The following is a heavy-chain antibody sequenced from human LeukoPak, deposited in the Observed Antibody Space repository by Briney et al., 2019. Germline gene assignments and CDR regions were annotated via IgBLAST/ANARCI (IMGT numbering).Heavy chain of an antibody. CDR2: NYYSGST. CDR3: ARVPVVVAATLFDY. CDR1: GRSISSCSYY. J-gene: IGHJ4*02. Sequence: PSETLTLTCTVSGRSISSCSYYWGWLRQPPGKGLEWNESNYYSGSTYHNPSPKIRVTISVDTSKTQFTLKLSSVTAADTAVYYCARVPVVVAATLFDYWGQGTLVTVSS. D-gene: IGHD2-15*01. V-gene: IGHV4-39*01.